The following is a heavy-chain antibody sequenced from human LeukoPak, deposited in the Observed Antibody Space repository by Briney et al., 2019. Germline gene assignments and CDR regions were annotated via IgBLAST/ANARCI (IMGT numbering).Heavy chain of an antibody. CDR3: AKQESWSNFDS. CDR2: IGGSGGST. J-gene: IGHJ4*02. V-gene: IGHV3-23*01. CDR1: GFTFSNYA. Sequence: LPGGSLRLSCAASGFTFSNYAMSWVRQAPGKGLEWVSGIGGSGGSTYYADSVKGRFTNSRENSKNTLYLQMNSLRAEDTAVYYCAKQESWSNFDSWGQGTLVTVSS. D-gene: IGHD2-15*01.